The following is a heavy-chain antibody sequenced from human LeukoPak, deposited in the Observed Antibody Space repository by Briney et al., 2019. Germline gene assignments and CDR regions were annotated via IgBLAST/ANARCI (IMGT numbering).Heavy chain of an antibody. V-gene: IGHV3-49*04. CDR1: GFTFGDYA. J-gene: IGHJ4*02. CDR3: TRHYDFWSGYPFSFDY. Sequence: GGSLRLSCTASGFTFGDYAMSWVRQAPGKGLEWVGFIRSKAYGGTTEYAASVKGRFTISRDDSKSIAYLQMNSLKTEDTAVYYCTRHYDFWSGYPFSFDYWGQGTLVTVSS. CDR2: IRSKAYGGTT. D-gene: IGHD3-3*01.